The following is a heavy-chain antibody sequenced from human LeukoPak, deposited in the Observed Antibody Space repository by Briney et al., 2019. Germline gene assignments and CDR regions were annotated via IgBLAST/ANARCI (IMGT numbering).Heavy chain of an antibody. Sequence: GGSLRLSCAASGFTFSSYGMHWVRQAPGKGLEWVAVISYDGSNKYYADSVKGRFTISRDNSKNTLYLQMNSLRAEDTAVYYCAKDWRGATFDYWGQGTLVTVSS. CDR1: GFTFSSYG. CDR3: AKDWRGATFDY. CDR2: ISYDGSNK. D-gene: IGHD1-26*01. V-gene: IGHV3-30*18. J-gene: IGHJ4*02.